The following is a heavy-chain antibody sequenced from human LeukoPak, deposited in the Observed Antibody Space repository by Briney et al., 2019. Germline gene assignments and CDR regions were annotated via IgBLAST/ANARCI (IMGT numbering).Heavy chain of an antibody. Sequence: ASVKVSCKASGYTFTSYGISWVRQAPGQGLEWMGWISAYNGNTSYAQKLQGRVTMTTDTSTSTAYMELRSLRSDDTAVYYCARDRPSGLRYFDWLSQDYYYGMDVWGQGTTVTVSS. V-gene: IGHV1-18*01. CDR2: ISAYNGNT. J-gene: IGHJ6*02. CDR1: GYTFTSYG. CDR3: ARDRPSGLRYFDWLSQDYYYGMDV. D-gene: IGHD3-9*01.